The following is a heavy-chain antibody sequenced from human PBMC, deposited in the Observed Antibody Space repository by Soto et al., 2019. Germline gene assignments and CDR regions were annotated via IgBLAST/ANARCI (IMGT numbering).Heavy chain of an antibody. D-gene: IGHD6-6*01. J-gene: IGHJ4*02. V-gene: IGHV4-4*02. Sequence: SETLSLTCAVFSGSIISYNWWSWVRQPPGKGLEWIGETYHSGSTNYNPSLKSRVTMSVDRSKNQFSLKLRSVTAADTAVYYCARAYSSSSFFDSWGQGTLVTVSS. CDR2: TYHSGST. CDR1: SGSIISYNW. CDR3: ARAYSSSSFFDS.